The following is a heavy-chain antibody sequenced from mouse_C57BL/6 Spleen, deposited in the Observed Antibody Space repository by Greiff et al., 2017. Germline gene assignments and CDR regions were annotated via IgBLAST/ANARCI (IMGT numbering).Heavy chain of an antibody. J-gene: IGHJ4*01. V-gene: IGHV1-64*01. Sequence: VQLQQPGAELVKPGASVKLSCKASGYTFTSYWMHWVKQRPGQGLEWIGMIHPNSGSTNYNEKFKSKATLTVDKSSSTAYMQLSSLTSEDSAVYYCARSRRGYYAMDYWGQGTSVTVSS. CDR2: IHPNSGST. CDR3: ARSRRGYYAMDY. CDR1: GYTFTSYW.